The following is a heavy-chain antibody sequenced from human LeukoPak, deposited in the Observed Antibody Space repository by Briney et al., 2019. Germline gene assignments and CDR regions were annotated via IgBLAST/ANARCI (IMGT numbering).Heavy chain of an antibody. CDR1: GFTFDDYA. D-gene: IGHD2-2*01. J-gene: IGHJ5*02. V-gene: IGHV3-9*01. CDR2: ISWNSGSI. Sequence: PGGSLRLSCAASGFTFDDYAMHWVRQAPGKGLEWVSGISWNSGSIGYADSVKGRFTISRDNAKNSLYLQMNSLRAEDTALHYCAKDISYQPTGRDNWFDPWGQGTLVTVSS. CDR3: AKDISYQPTGRDNWFDP.